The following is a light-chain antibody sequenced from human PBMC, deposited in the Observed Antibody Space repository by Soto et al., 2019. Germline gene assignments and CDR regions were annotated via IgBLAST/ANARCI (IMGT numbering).Light chain of an antibody. J-gene: IGKJ4*01. CDR2: GAG. Sequence: EIEMTQSPATLSASPGERVTLSCRASQNVKNNLAWYQQKPGQAPRLLIYGAGNTATGIAARFSGSGFGTEFTLTISSLESEDFAVYYCQQHNAWPLTFGGGTKVEVK. CDR1: QNVKNN. V-gene: IGKV3-15*01. CDR3: QQHNAWPLT.